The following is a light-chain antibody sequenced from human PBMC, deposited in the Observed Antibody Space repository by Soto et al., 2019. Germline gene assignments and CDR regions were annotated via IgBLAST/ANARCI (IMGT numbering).Light chain of an antibody. V-gene: IGLV2-8*01. CDR3: QSYDSSLSAWV. CDR2: EVS. Sequence: QSALTQPPSASGSPGQSVTISCTGISSDVGDYNYVSWHHHHPGKAPKVMIYEVSNRPSGVPDRFSGSKSGTSASLAITGLQAEDEADYYCQSYDSSLSAWVFGGGTKVTVL. CDR1: SSDVGDYNY. J-gene: IGLJ3*02.